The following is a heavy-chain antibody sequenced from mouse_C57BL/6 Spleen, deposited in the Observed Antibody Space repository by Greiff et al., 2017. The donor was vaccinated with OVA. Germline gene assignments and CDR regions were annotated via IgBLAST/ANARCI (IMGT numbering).Heavy chain of an antibody. CDR2: IYPSDSET. J-gene: IGHJ2*01. D-gene: IGHD2-12*01. Sequence: QVQLKQPGAELVRPGSSVKLSCKASGYTFTSYWMAWVKQRPGQGLEWIGNIYPSDSETHYNQKFKDKATLTVDKSSSTAYMQLSSLTSEDSAVYYCARGVDYTYWGQGTTLTVSS. V-gene: IGHV1-61*01. CDR1: GYTFTSYW. CDR3: ARGVDYTY.